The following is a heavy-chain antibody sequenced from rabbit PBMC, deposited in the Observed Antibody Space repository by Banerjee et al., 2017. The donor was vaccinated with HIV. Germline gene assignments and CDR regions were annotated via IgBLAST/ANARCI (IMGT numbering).Heavy chain of an antibody. Sequence: QSLEESGGDLVKPGASLTLTCTASGFSFSSRYYMCWVRQAPGKGLEWIACIYAGSSGSTYYASWAKGRFTISKTSSTTVTLQMTSLTAADTATYFCATYLHRGGFNLWGQGTLVTVS. CDR3: ATYLHRGGFNL. CDR2: IYAGSSGST. V-gene: IGHV1S40*01. CDR1: GFSFSSRYY. D-gene: IGHD4-1*01. J-gene: IGHJ4*01.